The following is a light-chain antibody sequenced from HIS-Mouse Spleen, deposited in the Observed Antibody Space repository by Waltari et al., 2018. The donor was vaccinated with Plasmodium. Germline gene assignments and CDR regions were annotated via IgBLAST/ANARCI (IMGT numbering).Light chain of an antibody. CDR1: TSDVGRSNP. J-gene: IGLJ2*01. CDR2: EGS. CDR3: CSYAGSSTWV. Sequence: QSALTQPASVSGSPGQSITISCTGTTSDVGRSNPVPWYQQPPGKAPKPMIYEGSKRPSGVSNRFSGSKSGNTASLTISGLQAEDEADYYCCSYAGSSTWVFGGGTKLTVL. V-gene: IGLV2-23*01.